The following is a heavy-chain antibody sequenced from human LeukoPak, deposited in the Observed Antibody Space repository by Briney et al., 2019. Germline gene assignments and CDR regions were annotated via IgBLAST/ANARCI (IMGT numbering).Heavy chain of an antibody. D-gene: IGHD6-19*01. CDR3: ARVRVAGTKVLDY. CDR2: INPNSGGT. Sequence: ASVKVSCKASGYTFTGYYMHWVRQAPGQGLEWMGWINPNSGGTNYAQKFQGRVTMTRDTSISTAYRELSRLRSDDTAVYYCARVRVAGTKVLDYWGQGTLVTVPS. V-gene: IGHV1-2*02. J-gene: IGHJ4*02. CDR1: GYTFTGYY.